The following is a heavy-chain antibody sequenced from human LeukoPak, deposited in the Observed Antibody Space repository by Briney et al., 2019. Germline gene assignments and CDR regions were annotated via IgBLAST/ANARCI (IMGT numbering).Heavy chain of an antibody. J-gene: IGHJ4*02. V-gene: IGHV1-2*02. CDR2: INPNSGGT. CDR1: GYTFTGYY. Sequence: ASVKVSCKASGYTFTGYYMHWVRQAPGQGLEWMGWINPNSGGTNYAQKLQDRVTMTTDTSTSTAYMELRSLRSDDTAVYYCARSPQTSDSSGYYRLGYFDYWGQGTLVTVSS. CDR3: ARSPQTSDSSGYYRLGYFDY. D-gene: IGHD3-22*01.